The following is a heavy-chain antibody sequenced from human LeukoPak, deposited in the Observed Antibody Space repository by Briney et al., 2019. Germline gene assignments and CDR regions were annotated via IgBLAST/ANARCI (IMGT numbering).Heavy chain of an antibody. CDR1: VYTFRSYA. CDR2: INVYNGYT. CDR3: ARVECSSTTCYDDY. J-gene: IGHJ4*02. Sequence: GASVNVSFKTSVYTFRSYAISWVRQAPGQGLERMGWINVYNGYTNYARNFQGRVTMTTDTSTSTAYMEVRSLRSDDTAVYYCARVECSSTTCYDDYWGQGTLVIVSS. D-gene: IGHD2-2*01. V-gene: IGHV1-18*01.